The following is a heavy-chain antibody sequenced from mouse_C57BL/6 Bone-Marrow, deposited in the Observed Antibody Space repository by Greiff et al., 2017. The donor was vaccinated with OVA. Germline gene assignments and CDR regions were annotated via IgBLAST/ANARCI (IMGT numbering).Heavy chain of an antibody. D-gene: IGHD2-14*01. CDR1: GYTFTSYW. V-gene: IGHV1-5*01. CDR3: TGTTVAY. CDR2: IYPGNSDT. Sequence: EVQLQESGPVLARPGASVKMSCKTSGYTFTSYWMHWVKQRPGQGLEWLGTIYPGNSDTSYNQKFKGKATLTAVTSASTAYMELSSLTNEDSAVYYCTGTTVAYWGQGTLVTVSA. J-gene: IGHJ3*01.